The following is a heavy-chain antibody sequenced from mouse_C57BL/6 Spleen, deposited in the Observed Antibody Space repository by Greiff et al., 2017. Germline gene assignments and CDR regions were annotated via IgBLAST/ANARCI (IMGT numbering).Heavy chain of an antibody. CDR2: ISSGSSTI. Sequence: EVQLVESGGGLVKPGGSLKLSCAASGFTFSDYGMHWVRQAPEKGLEWVAYISSGSSTIYYADTVKGRFTISSDNAKNTLFLQMTSLRSEDTAMYYCARWEENYAMDYWGQGTSVTVSS. V-gene: IGHV5-17*01. CDR1: GFTFSDYG. D-gene: IGHD4-1*01. J-gene: IGHJ4*01. CDR3: ARWEENYAMDY.